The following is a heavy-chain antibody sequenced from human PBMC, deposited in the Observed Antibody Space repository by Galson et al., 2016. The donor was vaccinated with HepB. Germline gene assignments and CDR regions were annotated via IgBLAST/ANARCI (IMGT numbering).Heavy chain of an antibody. CDR3: ARSVWRWRGMDV. Sequence: SLRLSCAASAFTFSNYWMYWVRQAPGKGLEWVAVISYDGSNKYYADSVKGRFTISRDNSKNMLYLQMNSLRAEDTAVYYCARSVWRWRGMDVWGQGTTVTVSS. D-gene: IGHD2-21*01. CDR2: ISYDGSNK. CDR1: AFTFSNYW. V-gene: IGHV3-30*03. J-gene: IGHJ6*02.